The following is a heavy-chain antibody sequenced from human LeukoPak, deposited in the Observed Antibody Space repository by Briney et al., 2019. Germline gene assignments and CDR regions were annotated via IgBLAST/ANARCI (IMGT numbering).Heavy chain of an antibody. V-gene: IGHV3-20*04. CDR2: INWNGGST. J-gene: IGHJ3*02. Sequence: GGSLRLSCAASGFTFDDYGMSWVRQAPGKGLEWVSGINWNGGSTGYADSVKGRFTISRDNAKNSLYLQMNSLRAEDTALYYCARGILYYYGSGSYDSPLDAFDIWGQGTMVTVSS. CDR3: ARGILYYYGSGSYDSPLDAFDI. D-gene: IGHD3-10*01. CDR1: GFTFDDYG.